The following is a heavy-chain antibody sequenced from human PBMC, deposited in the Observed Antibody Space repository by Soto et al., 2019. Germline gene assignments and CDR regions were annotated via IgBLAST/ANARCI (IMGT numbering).Heavy chain of an antibody. CDR1: GYTFTSYG. D-gene: IGHD3-22*01. CDR3: ARGTYYYDTSGYVDNDY. CDR2: ISVYNGNT. Sequence: QIQLVQSGAEVKKPGASVKVSCKASGYTFTSYGITWVRQAPGQGLEWMGWISVYNGNTNYAQKFQGRVTMTTDTSTSTAYMELRSLRSDDTAVYYCARGTYYYDTSGYVDNDYWGQGTLVTVSS. J-gene: IGHJ4*02. V-gene: IGHV1-18*01.